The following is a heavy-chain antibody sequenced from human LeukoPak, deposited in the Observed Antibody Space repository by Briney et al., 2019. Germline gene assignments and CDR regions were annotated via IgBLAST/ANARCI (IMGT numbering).Heavy chain of an antibody. D-gene: IGHD3-22*01. CDR2: IYYSGST. J-gene: IGHJ1*01. CDR1: GGSISSGGYY. V-gene: IGHV4-31*03. Sequence: SQTLSLTCTVSGGSISSGGYYWSWIRQHPGKGLEWIGYIYYSGSTYYNPSLKSRVTISVDTSKNQFSLKLSSVTAADTAVYHCASRTYYYDSSGYYYVEEYFQHWGQGTLVAVSS. CDR3: ASRTYYYDSSGYYYVEEYFQH.